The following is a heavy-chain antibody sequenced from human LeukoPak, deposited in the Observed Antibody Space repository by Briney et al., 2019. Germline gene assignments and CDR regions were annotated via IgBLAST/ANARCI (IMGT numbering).Heavy chain of an antibody. V-gene: IGHV3-23*01. CDR3: AKDSGGSYSVDY. J-gene: IGHJ4*02. CDR1: GFTFITYG. CDR2: ISGSDSST. Sequence: GGSLRLSCAASGFTFITYGMSWVRQAPGKGLEWVSAISGSDSSTYYADSVKGRFTISRDNSKNTLYLQMNSLRAEDTAVYYCAKDSGGSYSVDYWGQGTLVTVSS. D-gene: IGHD1-26*01.